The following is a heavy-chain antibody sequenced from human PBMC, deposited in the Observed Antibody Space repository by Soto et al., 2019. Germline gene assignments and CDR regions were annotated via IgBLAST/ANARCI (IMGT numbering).Heavy chain of an antibody. Sequence: QVHLVQSGAEVKKPGASVKVSCKGSGYAFTTYGITGVRQAPGQGLEWMGWISAHNGNTNYAQKLQGRVTVTRDTSTSTAYVALRSLRSGDTAVYYCARGRYGDYWGQGALVTVSS. CDR1: GYAFTTYG. V-gene: IGHV1-18*01. CDR3: ARGRYGDY. D-gene: IGHD1-1*01. CDR2: ISAHNGNT. J-gene: IGHJ4*02.